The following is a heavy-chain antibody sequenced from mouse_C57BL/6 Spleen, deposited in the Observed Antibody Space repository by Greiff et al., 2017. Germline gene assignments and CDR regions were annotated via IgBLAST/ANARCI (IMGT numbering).Heavy chain of an antibody. D-gene: IGHD1-1*01. CDR1: GYTFTDYE. Sequence: VQLQQSGAELVRPGASVTLSCKASGYTFTDYEMHWVKQTPVHGLEWIGAIDPETGGTAYNQKFKGKAILTADKSASTAYMELRSLTSEDSAVYYCTRSVTVVTDYFDYWGQGTTLTVSS. CDR3: TRSVTVVTDYFDY. J-gene: IGHJ2*01. CDR2: IDPETGGT. V-gene: IGHV1-15*01.